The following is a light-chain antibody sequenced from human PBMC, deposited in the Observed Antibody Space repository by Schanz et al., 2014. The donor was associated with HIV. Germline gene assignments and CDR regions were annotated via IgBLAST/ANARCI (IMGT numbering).Light chain of an antibody. CDR1: RSTLERTP. CDR2: STY. CDR3: AAWDVNLNGPV. J-gene: IGLJ2*01. V-gene: IGLV1-44*01. Sequence: QSVLTQPPSVSGAPGQGVTISCSGSRSTLERTPVDWYQHLPGTAPKLLIYSTYKRPSGVPDRFSGAKSGTSASLAISGLQSEDEADYYCAAWDVNLNGPVFGGGTKLIVL.